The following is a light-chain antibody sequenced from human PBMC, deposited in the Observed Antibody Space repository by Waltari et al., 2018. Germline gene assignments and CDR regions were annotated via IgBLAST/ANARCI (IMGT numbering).Light chain of an antibody. CDR3: LQYFDASRT. CDR1: QSLFYTSNNKDY. J-gene: IGKJ2*01. V-gene: IGKV4-1*01. Sequence: IVMTQFPDSLAVSLGETATIHCRSSQSLFYTSNNKDYLGWYQQKPGLPPKLLIYWASTRESGVPDRFSGSWSVTDFTLTISSLQAEDVAVYYCLQYFDASRTFGQGTKLEIK. CDR2: WAS.